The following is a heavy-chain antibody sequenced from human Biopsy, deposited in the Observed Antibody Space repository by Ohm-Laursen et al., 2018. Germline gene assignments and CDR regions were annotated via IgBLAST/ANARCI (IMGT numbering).Heavy chain of an antibody. CDR2: IIAVSGLV. D-gene: IGHD3-3*01. Sequence: GSSVKVSCKASGGAFSNYAISWVRQAPGEGLESMGGIIAVSGLVNYAPKFQGRVSITADKSTTTAYMELSNLKSEDTAVYYCATPFQYYDSWGGYPPFDHWGQGTLVTVSS. V-gene: IGHV1-69*17. CDR1: GGAFSNYA. CDR3: ATPFQYYDSWGGYPPFDH. J-gene: IGHJ4*02.